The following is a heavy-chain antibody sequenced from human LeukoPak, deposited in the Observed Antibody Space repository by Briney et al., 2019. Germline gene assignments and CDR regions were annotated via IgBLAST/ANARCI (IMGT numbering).Heavy chain of an antibody. CDR3: AGGSSFLPYYFDY. J-gene: IGHJ4*02. CDR1: GYTFTGYY. Sequence: ASVKVSCKASGYTFTGYYMHWVRQAPGQGLEWMGWINPNSGGTNYAQKFQGRVTMTRDTSISTAYMELSRLRSDDTAVYYCAGGSSFLPYYFDYWGQGTLVTVSS. CDR2: INPNSGGT. V-gene: IGHV1-2*02. D-gene: IGHD6-13*01.